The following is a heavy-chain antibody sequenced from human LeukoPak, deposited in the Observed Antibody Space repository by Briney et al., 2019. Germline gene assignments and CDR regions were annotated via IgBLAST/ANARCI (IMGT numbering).Heavy chain of an antibody. CDR2: ISGSGGGGST. J-gene: IGHJ4*02. Sequence: GGSLRLSWAASGFTFSSYAMSWVRQAPGKGLDWVSNISGSGGGGSTYYADSVKGRFTISRDNSKNTLYLQMNSLRAEDTAVYYCAKDHASAFWYDTLTGPPMFDYWGQGTLVTVSS. D-gene: IGHD3-9*01. CDR3: AKDHASAFWYDTLTGPPMFDY. V-gene: IGHV3-23*01. CDR1: GFTFSSYA.